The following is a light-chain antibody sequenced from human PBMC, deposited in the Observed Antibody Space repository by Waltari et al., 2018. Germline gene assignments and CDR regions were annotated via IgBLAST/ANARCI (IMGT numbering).Light chain of an antibody. CDR3: QQRSNWPLT. CDR2: DAS. V-gene: IGKV3-11*01. J-gene: IGKJ4*01. Sequence: ELVLTQSPATLSLSPGERATLPCRASQNLSSYFAWYQQKPGQPPRLLIYDASNRAAGIPARFSCTGSGTDFTLTISSLEPEDFVVYYCQQRSNWPLTFGGGTKVEI. CDR1: QNLSSY.